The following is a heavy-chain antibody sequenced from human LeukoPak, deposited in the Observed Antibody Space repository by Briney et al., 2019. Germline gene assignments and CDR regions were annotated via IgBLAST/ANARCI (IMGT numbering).Heavy chain of an antibody. V-gene: IGHV3-30*02. CDR1: GFKFSNYG. CDR3: AKDLTEYGSGSYNYYYGMDV. J-gene: IGHJ6*02. CDR2: IRYDGSNK. Sequence: GGSLRLSCAASGFKFSNYGMHWVRQAPGKGLEWVAFIRYDGSNKDYADSVKGRFTISRDNTKKTLYLQMNSLRVEDTAVYYCAKDLTEYGSGSYNYYYGMDVWGQGTTVTVSS. D-gene: IGHD3-10*01.